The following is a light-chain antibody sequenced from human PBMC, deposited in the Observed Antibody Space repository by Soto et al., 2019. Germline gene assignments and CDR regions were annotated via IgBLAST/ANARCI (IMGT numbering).Light chain of an antibody. CDR3: QQYRSVPPT. CDR2: DAS. CDR1: HDISNF. V-gene: IGKV1-33*01. J-gene: IGKJ2*01. Sequence: DIQMTQSPSSLSASVGDRVTITCRASHDISNFLSWYQQKPGKAPKLLIYDASDLETGVPSTFSGNGYGTDFSFTITSLQPEHVGTYYCQQYRSVPPTFGQGTKLEIK.